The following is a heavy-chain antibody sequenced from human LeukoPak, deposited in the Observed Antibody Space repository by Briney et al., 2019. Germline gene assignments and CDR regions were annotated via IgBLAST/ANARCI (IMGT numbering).Heavy chain of an antibody. V-gene: IGHV3-23*01. J-gene: IGHJ5*02. CDR2: IHGSGDYT. CDR3: AKGIATGKIDWFDP. CDR1: GFTVRSNS. Sequence: GGSLRLSCAASGFTVRSNSLTWVRQAPGKGLEWISSIHGSGDYTYYVDSVKGRFTISRDNSKNTLYLHMNSLRAEDTAVYYCAKGIATGKIDWFDPWGQGTLVTVSS. D-gene: IGHD1-1*01.